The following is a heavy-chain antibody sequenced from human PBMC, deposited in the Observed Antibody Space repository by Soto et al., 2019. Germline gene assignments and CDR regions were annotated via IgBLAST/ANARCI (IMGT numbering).Heavy chain of an antibody. CDR1: VFTFSSYA. V-gene: IGHV3-23*01. J-gene: IGHJ4*02. Sequence: PGGSLRLSCAASVFTFSSYAMSWVRQAPGKGLEWVSAISGSGGSTYYADSVKGRFTISRDNSKNTLYLQMNSLRAEDTAVYYCAKENGYSSSWFEFDYWGQGSLVTVSS. CDR2: ISGSGGST. D-gene: IGHD6-13*01. CDR3: AKENGYSSSWFEFDY.